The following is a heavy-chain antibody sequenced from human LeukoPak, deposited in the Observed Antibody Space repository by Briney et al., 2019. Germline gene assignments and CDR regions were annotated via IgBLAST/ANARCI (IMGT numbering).Heavy chain of an antibody. J-gene: IGHJ3*01. Sequence: GGSLRLSCAVSGFTFSGFWMSWSRQAPGKGLEWVASINSDGSEGYYADVVKGRFTISRDNAKNSLYLQINSLRAEDTAVYYCARSSYSSSSSVRGQGTMVTVSS. CDR2: INSDGSEG. CDR3: ARSSYSSSSSV. D-gene: IGHD6-6*01. CDR1: GFTFSGFW. V-gene: IGHV3-7*03.